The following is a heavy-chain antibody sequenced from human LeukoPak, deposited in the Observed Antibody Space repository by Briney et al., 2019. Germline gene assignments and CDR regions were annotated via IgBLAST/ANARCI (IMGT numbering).Heavy chain of an antibody. D-gene: IGHD2-2*01. CDR2: IWHDGSNK. Sequence: GGSLRLSCAASGFTFSTYGMHWVRQAPGKGLEWVALIWHDGSNKYYADSVKGRFTISRDNSMNTLYLQMNSLRAEDTAVYYCARDQGCSSTNCYSLFFHYWGQGTLVTVSS. CDR1: GFTFSTYG. CDR3: ARDQGCSSTNCYSLFFHY. V-gene: IGHV3-33*01. J-gene: IGHJ4*02.